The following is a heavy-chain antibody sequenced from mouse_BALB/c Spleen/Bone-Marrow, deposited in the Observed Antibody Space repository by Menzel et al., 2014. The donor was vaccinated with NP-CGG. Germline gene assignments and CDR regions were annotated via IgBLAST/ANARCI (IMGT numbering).Heavy chain of an antibody. V-gene: IGHV1-54*01. J-gene: IGHJ3*01. Sequence: QVQLKESGVELVRPGTSVKVSCKASGYAFTNYWIEWVKQRPGQGLEWIGVINPGSGGINYNEKFKGKATLTADKSSNTAYMQLSSLTSDDSAVYFCARELGRGFAYWGQGTPVTVSA. CDR2: INPGSGGI. D-gene: IGHD4-1*01. CDR1: GYAFTNYW. CDR3: ARELGRGFAY.